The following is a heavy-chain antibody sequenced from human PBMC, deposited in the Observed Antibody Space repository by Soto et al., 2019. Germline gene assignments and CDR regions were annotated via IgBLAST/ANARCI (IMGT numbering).Heavy chain of an antibody. CDR2: IYHSGST. CDR3: ARGVAVAGTDYFDY. D-gene: IGHD6-19*01. V-gene: IGHV4-30-2*01. CDR1: GGSISSGGYS. J-gene: IGHJ4*02. Sequence: SETLSLTCAVSGGSISSGGYSWSWIRQPPGKGLEWIGYIYHSGSTYYNPSLKSRVTISVDRSKNQFSLKLSSVTAADTAVYYCARGVAVAGTDYFDYWGQGTLVTVS.